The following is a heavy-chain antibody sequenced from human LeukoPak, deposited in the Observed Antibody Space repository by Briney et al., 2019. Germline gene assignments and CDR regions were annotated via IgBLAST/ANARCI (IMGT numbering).Heavy chain of an antibody. D-gene: IGHD6-19*01. V-gene: IGHV4-31*03. CDR1: GASISTGEFY. CDR3: ARADYSGGWAGDFDV. Sequence: TPSETLSLTCTVSGASISTGEFYWTWIRQHPVKGLEWIGYIYSGGSTYYNPSLQNRLIISIDTSKNQFSLSLRSVTAADTAIYYCARADYSGGWAGDFDVWGQGTMVTVSS. CDR2: IYSGGST. J-gene: IGHJ3*01.